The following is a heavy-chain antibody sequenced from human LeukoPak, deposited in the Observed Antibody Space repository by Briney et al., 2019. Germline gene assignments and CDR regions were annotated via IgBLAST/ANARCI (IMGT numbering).Heavy chain of an antibody. J-gene: IGHJ4*02. CDR1: GGTFSSHA. D-gene: IGHD5-12*01. CDR2: IIPMLGTG. Sequence: SVKVSCKASGGTFSSHAISWVRQAPGQGLEWMGGIIPMLGTGNSAQKFQGRVTITADESTNIAYMKLSSLRSEDTAVYYCASLALASRNFFDYWGQGTLVTVSS. CDR3: ASLALASRNFFDY. V-gene: IGHV1-69*01.